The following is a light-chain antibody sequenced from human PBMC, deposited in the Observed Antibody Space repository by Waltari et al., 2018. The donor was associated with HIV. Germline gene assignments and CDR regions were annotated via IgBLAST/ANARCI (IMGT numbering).Light chain of an antibody. CDR1: KLGDKY. J-gene: IGLJ1*01. CDR2: QDS. CDR3: QAWDSSTGLYV. V-gene: IGLV3-1*01. Sequence: SYELTQPPSVSVSPGQTASIPCSGEKLGDKYACWYQQKPGQSPVLVIYQDSKRPSGIPERFSGSNSGNTATLTISGTQAMDEADYYCQAWDSSTGLYVFGTGTKVTVL.